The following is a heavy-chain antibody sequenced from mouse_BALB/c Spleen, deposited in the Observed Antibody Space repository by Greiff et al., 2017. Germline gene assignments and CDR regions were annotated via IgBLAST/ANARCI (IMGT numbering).Heavy chain of an antibody. CDR3: ARGGGNYFDY. J-gene: IGHJ2*01. Sequence: EVKLVESGGGLVKPGGSLKLSCAASGFTFSSYAMSWVRQTPEKRLGWVASISSGGSTYYPDSVKGRFTISRDNARNILYLQMSSLRSEDTAMYYCARGGGNYFDYWGQGTTLTVSS. V-gene: IGHV5-6-5*01. CDR2: ISSGGST. CDR1: GFTFSSYA.